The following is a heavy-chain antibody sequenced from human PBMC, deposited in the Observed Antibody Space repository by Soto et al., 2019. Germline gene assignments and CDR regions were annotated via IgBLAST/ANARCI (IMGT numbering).Heavy chain of an antibody. V-gene: IGHV3-11*04. J-gene: IGHJ4*02. CDR2: ISSSGSTI. Sequence: GGSLRLSCAASGFTFSDYYMSWIRQAPGKGLEWVSYISSSGSTIYYADSVKGRFTISRDNAKNSLYLQMSRLRAEDTAVYYCARSYIVSGSSGGYLACWGRGPLVTVPS. D-gene: IGHD1-26*01. CDR1: GFTFSDYY. CDR3: ARSYIVSGSSGGYLAC.